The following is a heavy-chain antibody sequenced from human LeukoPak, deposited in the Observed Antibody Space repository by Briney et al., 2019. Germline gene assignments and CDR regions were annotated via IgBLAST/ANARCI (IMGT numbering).Heavy chain of an antibody. CDR1: GGSISSSSYY. Sequence: SETLSLTCTVSGGSISSSSYYWGWIRQPPGKGLEWIGSIYYSGSTYYNPSLKSRVTISVDTSKNQFSLKLSSVTAADTAVYYCARQRKNCSGGSCYSRWFDPWGQGTLVTVSS. J-gene: IGHJ5*02. D-gene: IGHD2-15*01. CDR3: ARQRKNCSGGSCYSRWFDP. CDR2: IYYSGST. V-gene: IGHV4-39*01.